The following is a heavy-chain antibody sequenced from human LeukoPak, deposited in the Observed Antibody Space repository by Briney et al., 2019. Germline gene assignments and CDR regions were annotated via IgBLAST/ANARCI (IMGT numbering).Heavy chain of an antibody. CDR2: IYYTGST. CDR1: GGSISSSRYY. Sequence: SETLSLTCSVSGGSISSSRYYRGWIRQPPGKGLEWIGSIYYTGSTYHNPSLKSRVTISVDTSKNQFSLKLTSVTAADAAVYYCVVWLGELLHFDYWGQGTLVTVSS. V-gene: IGHV4-39*01. CDR3: VVWLGELLHFDY. D-gene: IGHD3-10*01. J-gene: IGHJ4*02.